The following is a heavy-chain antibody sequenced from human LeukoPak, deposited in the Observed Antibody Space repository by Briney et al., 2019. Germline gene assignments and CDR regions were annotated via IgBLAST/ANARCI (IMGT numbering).Heavy chain of an antibody. CDR1: GFTFSSYS. J-gene: IGHJ3*02. D-gene: IGHD3-10*01. CDR2: ISYAGSNN. V-gene: IGHV3-30-3*01. CDR3: ARGVKGLRGAFDI. Sequence: GGSLRLSCAASGFTFSSYSMDWVRQAPGKGLEWVARISYAGSNNYYADSVKGRFTISSDNPKNTLYLQMDSLRAEDTAVYYCARGVKGLRGAFDIWGQGTMVTVSS.